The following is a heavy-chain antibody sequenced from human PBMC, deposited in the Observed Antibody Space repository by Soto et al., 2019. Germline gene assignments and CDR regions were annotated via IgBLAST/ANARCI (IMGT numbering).Heavy chain of an antibody. V-gene: IGHV3-15*01. CDR2: IKSKTDGGTT. CDR1: GFTFSNAW. J-gene: IGHJ4*02. CDR3: TTDRDIVVVVAAPLF. D-gene: IGHD2-15*01. Sequence: GGSLRLSCAASGFTFSNAWMSWVRQAPGKGLEWVGRIKSKTDGGTTDYAAPVKGRFTISRDDSKNTLYLQMNSLKTEDTAVYYCTTDRDIVVVVAAPLFWGQGTLVTVSS.